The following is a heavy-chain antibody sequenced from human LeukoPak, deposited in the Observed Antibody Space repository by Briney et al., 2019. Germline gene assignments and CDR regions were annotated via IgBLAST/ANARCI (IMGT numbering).Heavy chain of an antibody. J-gene: IGHJ4*02. D-gene: IGHD6-19*01. CDR2: INHSGST. CDR1: GGSFSGYY. Sequence: PSETLSLTCAVYGGSFSGYYWSWIRQPPGKGLEWIGEINHSGSTNYNPSLKSRVTISVDTSKNQFSLKLSSVTAADTAVYYCARAAVAGHFDYWGQGTPVTVSS. V-gene: IGHV4-34*01. CDR3: ARAAVAGHFDY.